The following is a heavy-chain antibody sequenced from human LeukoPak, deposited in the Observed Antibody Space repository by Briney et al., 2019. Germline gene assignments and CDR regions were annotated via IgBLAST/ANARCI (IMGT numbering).Heavy chain of an antibody. V-gene: IGHV3-21*01. CDR3: ARVRRITMVRGVIGGAFDI. CDR1: GFTFSSYS. Sequence: GGSLRLSCAASGFTFSSYSMNWVRQAPGKGLEWVSSISSSSSYIYYADSVKGRFTISRDNAKNSLYLQMNSLRAEDAAVYYCARVRRITMVRGVIGGAFDIWGQGTMVTVSS. D-gene: IGHD3-10*01. J-gene: IGHJ3*02. CDR2: ISSSSSYI.